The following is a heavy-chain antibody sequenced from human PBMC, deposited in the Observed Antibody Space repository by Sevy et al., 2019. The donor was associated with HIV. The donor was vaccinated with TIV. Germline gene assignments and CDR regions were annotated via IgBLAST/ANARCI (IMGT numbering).Heavy chain of an antibody. V-gene: IGHV3-15*01. CDR2: IKGKIYDGTI. CDR1: GFTFSNAW. J-gene: IGHJ4*02. CDR3: TTDSWSQEDYYDY. D-gene: IGHD6-13*01. Sequence: GGSLRLSCAASGFTFSNAWMSWVRQAPGKGLEWVGRIKGKIYDGTIDYAAPVKGRFTISRDDSKNTLYLQMNSLKTEVTAVYYCTTDSWSQEDYYDYWGQGTLVTVSS.